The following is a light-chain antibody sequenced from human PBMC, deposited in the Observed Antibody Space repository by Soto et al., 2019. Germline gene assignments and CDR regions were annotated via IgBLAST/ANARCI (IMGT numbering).Light chain of an antibody. J-gene: IGLJ3*02. CDR2: EVT. V-gene: IGLV2-23*02. CDR3: CSYAGSSLFKV. Sequence: QSVLTQPASVSGSPGQSITISCTGTSSDVGTYNLVSWYQQHPGKAPKLMIYEVTKRPSGVSDRFSGSKSGNTASLTISGLQAEDEGDYYCCSYAGSSLFKVFGGGTQLTVL. CDR1: SSDVGTYNL.